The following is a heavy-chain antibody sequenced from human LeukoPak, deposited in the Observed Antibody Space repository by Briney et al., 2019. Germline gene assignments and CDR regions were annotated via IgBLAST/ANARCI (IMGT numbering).Heavy chain of an antibody. Sequence: SETLSLTCTVSGGSISSYYWSWIRQPAGKGLEWIGRIYASGNTNYNPSLKSRVTMSVDTSKNRFALKLSSVTAADTAVYYCARQGVATAIDYWGQGTLVTVSS. CDR3: ARQGVATAIDY. CDR1: GGSISSYY. CDR2: IYASGNT. D-gene: IGHD2-21*02. J-gene: IGHJ4*02. V-gene: IGHV4-4*07.